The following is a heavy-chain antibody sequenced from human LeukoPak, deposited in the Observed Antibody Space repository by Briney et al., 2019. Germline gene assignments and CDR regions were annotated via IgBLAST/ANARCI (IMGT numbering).Heavy chain of an antibody. CDR3: AKANSNGWYYFDS. J-gene: IGHJ4*02. Sequence: SGGSLRLSCAASGFAFSSYWMSWVRQAPGKGLEWVSAISGSGGSTYYADSVKGRFTISRDNAKNSLYLQMNSLRDEDTAVYYCAKANSNGWYYFDSWGQGTLVTVSS. CDR1: GFAFSSYW. V-gene: IGHV3-23*01. D-gene: IGHD6-19*01. CDR2: ISGSGGST.